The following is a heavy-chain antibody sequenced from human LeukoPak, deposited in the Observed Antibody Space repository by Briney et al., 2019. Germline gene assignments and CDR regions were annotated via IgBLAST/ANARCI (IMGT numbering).Heavy chain of an antibody. J-gene: IGHJ4*02. CDR2: IRYDGSNK. CDR3: AVDILTGYYRAGFDY. Sequence: GGSLRLSCAAFGFTFSSYGMHWVRQAPGKGLEWVAFIRYDGSNKYYADSVKGRFTISRDNSKSTLYVQMNSLRVEDTAVYYCAVDILTGYYRAGFDYCGQGTLVTVSS. V-gene: IGHV3-30*02. D-gene: IGHD3-9*01. CDR1: GFTFSSYG.